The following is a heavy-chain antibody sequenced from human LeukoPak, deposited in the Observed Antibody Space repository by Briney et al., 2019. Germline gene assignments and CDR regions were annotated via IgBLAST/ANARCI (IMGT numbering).Heavy chain of an antibody. CDR1: GFTFSNYD. V-gene: IGHV3-13*01. J-gene: IGHJ6*02. CDR2: IDTAGDT. D-gene: IGHD3-10*01. Sequence: GSLRLSCAASGFTFSNYDMHWVRQATGKGLEWVSGIDTAGDTYYPGSVKGRFTISRENAKNSLYLQVNSLRAEDTAVYYCTRDGTVVRGLPRRARTFYGMDVWGQGTTVTVSS. CDR3: TRDGTVVRGLPRRARTFYGMDV.